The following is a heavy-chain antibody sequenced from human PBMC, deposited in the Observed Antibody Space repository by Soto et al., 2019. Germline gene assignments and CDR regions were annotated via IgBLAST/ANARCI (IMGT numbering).Heavy chain of an antibody. CDR3: AREEIATAYNWFDP. Sequence: SQTLSLTCAISGDRVSSNNAAWNWIRQSPSRGLEWLGRAYFRSKWYNDYAVSMKGRIIINPDTSKNQFSLQFNSVTPDDTAVYYCAREEIATAYNWFDPWGQGTLVTVSS. J-gene: IGHJ5*02. CDR2: AYFRSKWYN. V-gene: IGHV6-1*01. D-gene: IGHD6-13*01. CDR1: GDRVSSNNAA.